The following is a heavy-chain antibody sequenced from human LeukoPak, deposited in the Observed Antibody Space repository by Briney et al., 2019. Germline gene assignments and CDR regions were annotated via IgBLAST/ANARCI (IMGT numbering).Heavy chain of an antibody. Sequence: SETLSLTCTVSGGSISSYYWSWIRQPPGKGLEWIGYIYYSGSTNYNPSLKSRVTISVDTSKNQFSLKPSSVTAADTAVYCCARGYYDFWSGPPPGFDPWGQGTLVTVSS. D-gene: IGHD3-3*01. J-gene: IGHJ5*02. V-gene: IGHV4-59*01. CDR1: GGSISSYY. CDR2: IYYSGST. CDR3: ARGYYDFWSGPPPGFDP.